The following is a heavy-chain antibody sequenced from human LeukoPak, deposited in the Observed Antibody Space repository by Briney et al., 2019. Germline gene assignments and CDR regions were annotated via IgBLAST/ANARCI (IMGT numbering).Heavy chain of an antibody. V-gene: IGHV4-59*11. Sequence: SETLSLTCTVSGGSISSHYWSWIRQPPGKGLEWIAYLFDSVNTKDNPSLQSRLTLSADTSKNQFSLRLRSVTAADTAVYYCATIKRGSIFGYFDFWGQGIKVTVSS. CDR1: GGSISSHY. J-gene: IGHJ4*02. CDR3: ATIKRGSIFGYFDF. D-gene: IGHD5-18*01. CDR2: LFDSVNT.